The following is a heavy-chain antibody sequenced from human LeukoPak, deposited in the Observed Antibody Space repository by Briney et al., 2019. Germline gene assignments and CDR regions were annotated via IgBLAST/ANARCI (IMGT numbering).Heavy chain of an antibody. V-gene: IGHV3-7*01. CDR3: ARGHSSGWRISTRPLHY. J-gene: IGHJ4*02. CDR2: IKQDGTEK. CDR1: EFTFSSCW. Sequence: GGSLRLSCAASEFTFSSCWMNWVRQAPGKGLEWVANIKQDGTEKYFVDSVKGRFTISRDNAKNSLYLQMNSLRAEDTAVYYCARGHSSGWRISTRPLHYWGQGTLVTVSS. D-gene: IGHD6-19*01.